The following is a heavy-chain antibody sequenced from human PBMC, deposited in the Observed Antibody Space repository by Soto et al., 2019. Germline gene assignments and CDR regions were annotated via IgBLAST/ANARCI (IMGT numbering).Heavy chain of an antibody. V-gene: IGHV4-59*08. CDR1: CVSIGSYY. Sequence: SETLCLTCTDSCVSIGSYYWSWIRQPPGKGLEWIGYIYYSGSTNYNPSLKSRVTISVDTSKNQFSLKLSSVTAADTAVYYCARQWAITFGGVIVANWLDPWGQGTLVTVSS. J-gene: IGHJ5*02. CDR2: IYYSGST. CDR3: ARQWAITFGGVIVANWLDP. D-gene: IGHD3-16*02.